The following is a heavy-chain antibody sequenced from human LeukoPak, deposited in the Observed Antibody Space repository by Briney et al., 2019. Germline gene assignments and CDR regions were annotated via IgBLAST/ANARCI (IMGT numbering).Heavy chain of an antibody. J-gene: IGHJ3*02. Sequence: SETLSLTCTVSGGSISSSSYYWSWIRQPPGKGLEWIGYIYYSGSTNYNPSLKSRVTISVDTSKNQFSLKLSSVTAADTAVYYCARVGNDAFDIWGQGTMVTVSS. D-gene: IGHD1-26*01. V-gene: IGHV4-61*01. CDR2: IYYSGST. CDR3: ARVGNDAFDI. CDR1: GGSISSSSYY.